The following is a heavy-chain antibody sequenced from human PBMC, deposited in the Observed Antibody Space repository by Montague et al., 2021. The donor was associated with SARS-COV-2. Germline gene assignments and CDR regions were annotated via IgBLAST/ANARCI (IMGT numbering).Heavy chain of an antibody. Sequence: CAISGDSVSSNTVAWNWFRQSPSRGLEWLGRTYYRSKWYNDYAVSMQSRVTINPDTSKNQFSLHVNPVTPEDTAVYYCARDSEYSIDYWGLRLLVTVSS. CDR1: GDSVSSNTVA. CDR2: TYYRSKWYN. J-gene: IGHJ4*02. D-gene: IGHD6-6*01. CDR3: ARDSEYSIDY. V-gene: IGHV6-1*01.